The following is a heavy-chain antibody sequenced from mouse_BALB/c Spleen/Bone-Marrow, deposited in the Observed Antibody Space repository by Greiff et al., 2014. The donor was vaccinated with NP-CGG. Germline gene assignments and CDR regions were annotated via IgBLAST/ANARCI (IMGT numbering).Heavy chain of an antibody. D-gene: IGHD1-1*01. J-gene: IGHJ3*01. CDR3: ASYYYGSSYGFAY. Sequence: VQLQQSGAELVKPGASVKLSCTASGFNIKDTYMRWVKQRPEQGLEWIGRIDPANGNTKYDTKFQGKATITADTSSNTGYLQLSSLTSEDTAVYYCASYYYGSSYGFAYWGQGTLVTVSA. CDR1: GFNIKDTY. CDR2: IDPANGNT. V-gene: IGHV14-3*02.